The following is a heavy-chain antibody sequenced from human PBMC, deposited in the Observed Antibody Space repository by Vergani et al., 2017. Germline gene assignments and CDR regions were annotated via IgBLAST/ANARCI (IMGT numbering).Heavy chain of an antibody. CDR2: MNPNSGNT. D-gene: IGHD1-20*01. V-gene: IGHV1-8*01. CDR3: AADVNWNDVSLFDY. CDR1: GYTFTSYD. J-gene: IGHJ4*02. Sequence: QVQLVPSGAEVKKPGASVKVSCKASGYTFTSYDINWVRQATGQGLEWMGWMNPNSGNTGYAQKFQGRVTITADESTSTAYMELSSLRSEDTAVYYCAADVNWNDVSLFDYWGQGTLVTVSS.